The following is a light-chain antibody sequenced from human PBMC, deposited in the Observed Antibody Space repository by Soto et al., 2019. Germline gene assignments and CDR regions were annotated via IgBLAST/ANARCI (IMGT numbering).Light chain of an antibody. Sequence: QSALTQPASVSGSPGQSITISCTGTSSDVGGYNYVSWYQQHPGKAPKLMISEVSHRPSGVSTRFSGSKSGNTASLTISGLQAEDEADYYYSSYTTSGTYVCXAGTKGTVL. CDR3: SSYTTSGTYV. V-gene: IGLV2-14*01. J-gene: IGLJ1*01. CDR2: EVS. CDR1: SSDVGGYNY.